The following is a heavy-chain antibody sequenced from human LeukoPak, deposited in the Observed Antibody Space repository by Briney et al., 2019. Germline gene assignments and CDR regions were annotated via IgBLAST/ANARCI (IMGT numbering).Heavy chain of an antibody. CDR1: GFTFSSYA. CDR2: ISYDGSNK. V-gene: IGHV3-30-3*01. Sequence: GGSLRLSCAASGFTFSSYAMHWVRQAPGKGLEWVAVISYDGSNKYYADSVKGRFTISRDNSKNTLYLQMNSLRAEDTAVYYCGRSLPVYDAFDIWGQGTMVTVSS. J-gene: IGHJ3*02. D-gene: IGHD2-8*01. CDR3: GRSLPVYDAFDI.